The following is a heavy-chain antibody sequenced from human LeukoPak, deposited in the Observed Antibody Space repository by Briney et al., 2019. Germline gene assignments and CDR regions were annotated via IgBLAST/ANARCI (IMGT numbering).Heavy chain of an antibody. D-gene: IGHD3-3*01. CDR1: GFTFSTHS. CDR3: ARGPSPFWSGYVYSGPGYYYYMDV. Sequence: PGGSLRLSCAASGFTFSTHSMNWVRQAPGKGLEWVSSISSGGGVMHYADSVKGRFTISRDNAKTSLYLQLDSLRAEDTAVYYCARGPSPFWSGYVYSGPGYYYYMDVWGKGTTVTVSS. J-gene: IGHJ6*03. V-gene: IGHV3-21*01. CDR2: ISSGGGVM.